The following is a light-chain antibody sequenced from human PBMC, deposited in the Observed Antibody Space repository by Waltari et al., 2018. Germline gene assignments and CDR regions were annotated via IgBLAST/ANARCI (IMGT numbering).Light chain of an antibody. V-gene: IGKV3D-20*02. J-gene: IGKJ1*01. CDR2: HAS. CDR3: QHYVNLPAT. CDR1: QRIGHY. Sequence: SCGASQRIGHYLAWYQQKPGQAPRRRIYHASSRATCIPDVFSGSGSGTDFSLTISRLEPEDFAVYYCQHYVNLPATFGQGTKVEIK.